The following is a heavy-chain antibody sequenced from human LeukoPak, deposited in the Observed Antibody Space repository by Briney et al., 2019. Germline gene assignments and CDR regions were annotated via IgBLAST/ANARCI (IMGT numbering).Heavy chain of an antibody. V-gene: IGHV1-18*01. CDR2: ISAYNGNT. J-gene: IGHJ5*02. D-gene: IGHD4-17*01. Sequence: ASVKVSCKASGYTFTSYGISWVRQAPGQGLEWMGWISAYNGNTDYAQKLQGRVTMTTDTSTSTAYMELRSLRSDDTAVYYCARDSYGDYGLGFDPWGQGTLVTVSS. CDR1: GYTFTSYG. CDR3: ARDSYGDYGLGFDP.